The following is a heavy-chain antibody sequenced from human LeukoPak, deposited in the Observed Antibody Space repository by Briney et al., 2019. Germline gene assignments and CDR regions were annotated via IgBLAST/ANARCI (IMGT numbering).Heavy chain of an antibody. CDR2: ISGSSSYI. Sequence: PGGSLRLSCAASGFTFSTYNMNWVRQAPGKGLEWVSSISGSSSYIYYADSVKGRFSISRDNAKNSLYLQMNSLRTEDTALYYCAKAGGLGYYYYMDVWGKGTTVTVSS. V-gene: IGHV3-21*04. J-gene: IGHJ6*03. CDR1: GFTFSTYN. CDR3: AKAGGLGYYYYMDV. D-gene: IGHD3-10*01.